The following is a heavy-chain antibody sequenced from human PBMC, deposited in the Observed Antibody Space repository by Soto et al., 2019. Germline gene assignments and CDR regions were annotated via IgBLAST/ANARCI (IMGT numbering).Heavy chain of an antibody. CDR3: AKDFYYDILTGYINY. D-gene: IGHD3-9*01. Sequence: GGSLRLSCAASGFTFDDYAMHWVRQAPGKGLEWVSGISWNSGSIGYADSVKGRFTISRDNAKNSLYLQMNSLRAEDTALYYCAKDFYYDILTGYINYWGQGTLVTVSS. CDR2: ISWNSGSI. J-gene: IGHJ4*02. V-gene: IGHV3-9*01. CDR1: GFTFDDYA.